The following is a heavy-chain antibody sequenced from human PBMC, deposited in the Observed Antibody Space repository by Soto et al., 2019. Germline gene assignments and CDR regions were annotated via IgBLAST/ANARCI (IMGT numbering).Heavy chain of an antibody. CDR1: GFNFSSYA. Sequence: EVQLLESGGGLVQPGGSLRLSCVASGFNFSSYAMTWVRQAPGTGLEWGSAIRVGGADTFYADSVKGRFTISRDNSKNSLSLQMNSLRAEDTAVYYCATPVQVGPGYYYAMDVWGQGTTVTVSS. J-gene: IGHJ6*02. D-gene: IGHD2-2*01. CDR2: IRVGGADT. CDR3: ATPVQVGPGYYYAMDV. V-gene: IGHV3-23*01.